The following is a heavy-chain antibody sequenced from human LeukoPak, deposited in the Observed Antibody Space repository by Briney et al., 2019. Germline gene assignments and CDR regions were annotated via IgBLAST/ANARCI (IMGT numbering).Heavy chain of an antibody. CDR1: GYTFTNYY. CDR3: ARDVEMATITGGPSEY. CDR2: INPSGGST. D-gene: IGHD5-24*01. V-gene: IGHV1-46*01. J-gene: IGHJ4*02. Sequence: GASVKVSCKASGYTFTNYYMHWVRQAPGHGLEWMGIINPSGGSTSYARKFQGRVTMTRDTSTSTVYMELSSLRSGDTAVYYCARDVEMATITGGPSEYWGQGTLVTVSS.